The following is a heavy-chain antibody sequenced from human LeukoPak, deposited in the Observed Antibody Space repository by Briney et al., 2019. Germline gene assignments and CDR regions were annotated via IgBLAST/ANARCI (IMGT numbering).Heavy chain of an antibody. V-gene: IGHV1-2*02. D-gene: IGHD6-13*01. CDR2: INPNSGGT. J-gene: IGHJ4*02. Sequence: ASVKVSCKASGYTFTGYYMHWVRQAPGQGLEWMGWINPNSGGTNYAQKLQGRVTMTRDTSISTAYMELSRLRSDDTAVYYCASGVGTDSSSWDAIDYWGQGTLVTVSS. CDR1: GYTFTGYY. CDR3: ASGVGTDSSSWDAIDY.